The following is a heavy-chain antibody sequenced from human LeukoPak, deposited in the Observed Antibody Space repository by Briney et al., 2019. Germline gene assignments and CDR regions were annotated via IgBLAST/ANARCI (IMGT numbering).Heavy chain of an antibody. CDR3: ASDTAMVIYYYYYRDV. CDR1: GFTFSSYA. V-gene: IGHV3-23*01. J-gene: IGHJ6*03. Sequence: GGSLRLSCAASGFTFSSYAMSWVRQAPGKGLEWVSAISGSGGSTYYADSVKGRFTISRDNSKNTLYLQMNSLRAEDTAVYYCASDTAMVIYYYYYRDVWGKGTTVTVSS. D-gene: IGHD5-18*01. CDR2: ISGSGGST.